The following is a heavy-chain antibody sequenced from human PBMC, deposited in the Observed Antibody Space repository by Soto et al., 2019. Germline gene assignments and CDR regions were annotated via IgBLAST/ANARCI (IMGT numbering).Heavy chain of an antibody. CDR3: ATSQKGYNWNYFDH. J-gene: IGHJ4*02. CDR1: GGSISGSYYY. CDR2: VFYTGFT. D-gene: IGHD1-20*01. V-gene: IGHV4-39*05. Sequence: SDTPSLTCAVSGGSISGSYYYWAWLRQSPGKGPEWIGSVFYTGFTSYNPSLESRVSVSVDTSKSQFSLKLSAVTAADTAVYYCATSQKGYNWNYFDHWGQGALVTVS.